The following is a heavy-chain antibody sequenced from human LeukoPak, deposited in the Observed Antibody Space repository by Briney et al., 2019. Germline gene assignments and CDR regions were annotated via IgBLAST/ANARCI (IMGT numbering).Heavy chain of an antibody. CDR2: ISAAGTT. CDR3: ARAPYGRSGTSPRFLYYFDY. D-gene: IGHD3-3*01. Sequence: PSETLSLTCTVAVGSISSGGYYWSWIRQPPGKGLEWIAYISAAGTTFYNPSLKSRVTISLDRSKNQFSLRLHSVTAADTAVYYCARAPYGRSGTSPRFLYYFDYWGQGILVTVSS. V-gene: IGHV4-30-2*01. J-gene: IGHJ4*02. CDR1: VGSISSGGYY.